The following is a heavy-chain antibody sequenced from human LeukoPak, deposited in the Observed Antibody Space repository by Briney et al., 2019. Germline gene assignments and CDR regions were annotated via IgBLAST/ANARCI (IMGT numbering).Heavy chain of an antibody. Sequence: GASVKVSCKASGGTFSSYAISWVRQAPGQGLEWMGGIIPIFGTANYAQKFQGRVTITADESTSTAYMELSSLRSEDTAVYYCARDLSTASDAFDIWGQGTMVTVSS. CDR1: GGTFSSYA. J-gene: IGHJ3*02. V-gene: IGHV1-69*13. CDR2: IIPIFGTA. D-gene: IGHD2/OR15-2a*01. CDR3: ARDLSTASDAFDI.